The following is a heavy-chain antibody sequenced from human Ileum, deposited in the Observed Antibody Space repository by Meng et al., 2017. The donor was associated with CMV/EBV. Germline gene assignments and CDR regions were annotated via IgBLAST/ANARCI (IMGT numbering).Heavy chain of an antibody. CDR3: VASSVIAPFY. CDR2: ITDTGSLI. J-gene: IGHJ4*02. D-gene: IGHD3-16*02. Sequence: GESLKISCAASGFNFKVYYMGWIRQAPGKGLEWISYITDTGSLIYYADSIRGRFTISRDNAKNALYLQMNSLRAEDAAVYYCVASSVIAPFYWGQGTLVTGSS. V-gene: IGHV3-11*04. CDR1: GFNFKVYY.